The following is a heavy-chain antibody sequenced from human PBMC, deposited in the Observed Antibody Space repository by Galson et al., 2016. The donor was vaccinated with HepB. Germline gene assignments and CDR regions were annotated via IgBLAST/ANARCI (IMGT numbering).Heavy chain of an antibody. CDR1: RYTFTSYY. J-gene: IGHJ4*02. CDR2: INPRGGST. V-gene: IGHV1-46*01. Sequence: SVKVSCKASRYTFTSYYMHWVRQAPGQGLEWMGKINPRGGSTSCAQKFQGRVTMTRDTSTSTVYMELSSLTSEDTAVYYCARGTGTGGYFDYWGQGTLVTVSS. CDR3: ARGTGTGGYFDY. D-gene: IGHD3/OR15-3a*01.